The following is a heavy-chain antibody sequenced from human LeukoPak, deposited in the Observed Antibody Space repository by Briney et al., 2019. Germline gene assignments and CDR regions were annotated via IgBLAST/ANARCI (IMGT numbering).Heavy chain of an antibody. Sequence: SETLSLTCTVSGGSISSYYWSWIRQPPGKGLEWIGYIYYSGSTNYNPSLKSRVTISVDTSKNQFSLKLRSVTAEDTAVYYCARDGVLRYFDYYYYMDVWGKGTTVTISS. V-gene: IGHV4-59*12. CDR3: ARDGVLRYFDYYYYMDV. D-gene: IGHD3-9*01. CDR1: GGSISSYY. CDR2: IYYSGST. J-gene: IGHJ6*03.